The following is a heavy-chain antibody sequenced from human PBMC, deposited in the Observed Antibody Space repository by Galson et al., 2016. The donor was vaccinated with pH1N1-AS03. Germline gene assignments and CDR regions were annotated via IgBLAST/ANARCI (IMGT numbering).Heavy chain of an antibody. J-gene: IGHJ2*01. Sequence: SLRLSCAASGFRFGDFAMNWVRQVPGKGLEWVAYASSSSSRIEYAESVKGRFTISRDNAKKSLFLQMNSLRVDDTAIYYCAGFPTHRHWSFDVWGRGTLVTVSS. V-gene: IGHV3-48*01. CDR1: GFRFGDFA. CDR2: ASSSSSRI. CDR3: AGFPTHRHWSFDV. D-gene: IGHD4-17*01.